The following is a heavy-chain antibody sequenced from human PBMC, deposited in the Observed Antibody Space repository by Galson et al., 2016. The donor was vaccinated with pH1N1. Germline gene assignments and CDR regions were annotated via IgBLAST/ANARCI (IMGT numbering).Heavy chain of an antibody. CDR3: AKAYSNSSGYYFEY. D-gene: IGHD6-6*01. V-gene: IGHV3-23*01. J-gene: IGHJ4*02. CDR1: GLTFSSYA. Sequence: SLRLSCAASGLTFSSYAMHWVRQAPGRGLEWVSTITGSGGSTYYPDSVKGRFTISRDNSKNTLYLQMNSLRAEDTAVYHCAKAYSNSSGYYFEYWGQGALVTVPS. CDR2: ITGSGGST.